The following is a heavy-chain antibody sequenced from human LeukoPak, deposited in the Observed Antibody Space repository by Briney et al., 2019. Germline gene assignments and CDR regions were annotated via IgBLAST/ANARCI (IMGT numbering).Heavy chain of an antibody. CDR1: GFTFSGYS. CDR3: ARGEVVAAPFDP. D-gene: IGHD2-15*01. J-gene: IGHJ5*02. V-gene: IGHV3-21*01. CDR2: ISSSSSYI. Sequence: GGSLRLSCAASGFTFSGYSMNWVRQAPGKGLEWVSSISSSSSYIYYADSVKGRFTISRDNAKNSLYLQMNSLRAEDTAVYYCARGEVVAAPFDPWGQGTLVTVSS.